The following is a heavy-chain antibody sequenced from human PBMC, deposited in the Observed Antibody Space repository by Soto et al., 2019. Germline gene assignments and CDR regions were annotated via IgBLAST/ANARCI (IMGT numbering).Heavy chain of an antibody. CDR1: GYTFTSYD. D-gene: IGHD3-10*01. CDR2: MNPNSGNT. V-gene: IGHV1-8*01. CDR3: ARSMVLGVRYYYYHMDV. J-gene: IGHJ6*03. Sequence: ASVKVSCKASGYTFTSYDINWVRQATGQGLEWMGWMNPNSGNTGYAQKFQGRVTMTRNTSISTAYMELSSLRSEDTAVYYCARSMVLGVRYYYYHMDVWGKGTTVTVSS.